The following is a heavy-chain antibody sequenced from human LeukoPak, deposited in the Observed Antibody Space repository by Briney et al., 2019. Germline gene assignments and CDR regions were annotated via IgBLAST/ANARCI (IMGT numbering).Heavy chain of an antibody. CDR1: GFTFRTYA. D-gene: IGHD1-26*01. V-gene: IGHV3-23*01. CDR2: ISDNGGGT. J-gene: IGHJ3*02. CDR3: AREFKVGTTTLSFDI. Sequence: GGSLRLSRAATGFTFRTYAITWVRPAPGQRLAWVSAISDNGGGTYYADSAQGRFTVSRDNSKNTLYLQMNSLRAEDTAVYYCAREFKVGTTTLSFDIWGQGTMVTVSS.